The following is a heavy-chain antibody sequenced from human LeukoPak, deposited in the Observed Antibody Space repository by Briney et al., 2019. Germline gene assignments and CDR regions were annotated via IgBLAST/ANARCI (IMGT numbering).Heavy chain of an antibody. V-gene: IGHV3-30*03. CDR2: ISYDGSNK. D-gene: IGHD4-11*01. Sequence: GGSLRLSCAASGFTFSRHGMHWVRQAPGKGLEWVTFISYDGSNKYYADSVKGRFTISRDNSKNTLFLQMNSLRAEDTAVYYCARQHTAVTAFDYWGQGTLVTVSS. J-gene: IGHJ4*02. CDR1: GFTFSRHG. CDR3: ARQHTAVTAFDY.